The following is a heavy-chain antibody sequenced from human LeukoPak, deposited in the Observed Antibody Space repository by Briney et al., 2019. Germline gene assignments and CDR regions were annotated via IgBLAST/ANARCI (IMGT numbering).Heavy chain of an antibody. D-gene: IGHD3-3*01. J-gene: IGHJ4*02. Sequence: PGGSLRLSCAASGFTFSNYWMAWVRQVPGKGLEWVANIKQDGSEKYYVDSVKGRFTISRDNAKNSLYLQMNSLRVEETAVYYCATDTNYDFWSGYYTGDYWGQGTLVTVSS. CDR2: IKQDGSEK. CDR3: ATDTNYDFWSGYYTGDY. V-gene: IGHV3-7*01. CDR1: GFTFSNYW.